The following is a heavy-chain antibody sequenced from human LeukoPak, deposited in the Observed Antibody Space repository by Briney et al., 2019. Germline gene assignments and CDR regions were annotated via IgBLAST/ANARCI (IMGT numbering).Heavy chain of an antibody. D-gene: IGHD3-9*01. CDR2: ISSSSSYI. CDR1: GFTFSSYS. J-gene: IGHJ4*02. Sequence: GGSLRLSCAASGFTFSSYSMNWVRQAPGKGLEWVSSISSSSSYIYYADSVKGRFTISRDNAKNSLYLQMNSLRAEDTAVYYCARDLGDYGILTETLDYWGQGTLITVSS. CDR3: ARDLGDYGILTETLDY. V-gene: IGHV3-21*01.